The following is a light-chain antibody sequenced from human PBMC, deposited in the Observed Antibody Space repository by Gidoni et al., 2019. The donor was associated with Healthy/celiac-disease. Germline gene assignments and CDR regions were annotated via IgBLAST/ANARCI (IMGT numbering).Light chain of an antibody. CDR2: KAT. J-gene: IGKJ1*01. CDR3: QQYNSYWT. CDR1: QSISSW. Sequence: IHMTQSPSTLSASVGDRVTIPCRASQSISSWLAWYQQKPGKAHKLLIYKATSLESGVPSRFGGSGSRTEFTLTISSLQPDDVATYCCQQYNSYWTFGQGTKVEIK. V-gene: IGKV1-5*03.